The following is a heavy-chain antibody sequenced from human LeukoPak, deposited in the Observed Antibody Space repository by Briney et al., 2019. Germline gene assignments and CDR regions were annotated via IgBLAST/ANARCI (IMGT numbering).Heavy chain of an antibody. V-gene: IGHV4-34*01. Sequence: SETLSLTCAVYGGSFSGYYWSWIRRPPGKGLEWIGEINHSGSTNYNPSLKSRVTISVDTSKNQFSLKLSSVTAADTAVYYCARGPVRWPKTKGIDYWGQGTLVTVSS. CDR1: GGSFSGYY. D-gene: IGHD4-17*01. CDR3: ARGPVRWPKTKGIDY. CDR2: INHSGST. J-gene: IGHJ4*02.